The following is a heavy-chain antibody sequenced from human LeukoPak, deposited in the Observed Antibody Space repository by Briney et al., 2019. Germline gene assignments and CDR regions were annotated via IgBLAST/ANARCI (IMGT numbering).Heavy chain of an antibody. CDR1: GGTFSSYA. J-gene: IGHJ5*02. V-gene: IGHV1-69*04. D-gene: IGHD4-17*01. Sequence: SVKVSCKASGGTFSSYAISWVRQAPGQGLEWMGRIIPILGIANYAQKFQGRVTITADKSTSTAYMELSSLRSEDTAVYYCARSTVDYGDYTKVRRNNWFDPWGQGTLVTVSP. CDR3: ARSTVDYGDYTKVRRNNWFDP. CDR2: IIPILGIA.